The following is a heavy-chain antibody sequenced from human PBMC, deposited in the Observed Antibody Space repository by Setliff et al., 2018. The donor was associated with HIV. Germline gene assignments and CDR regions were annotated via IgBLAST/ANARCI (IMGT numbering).Heavy chain of an antibody. CDR3: ARDRDGSSWYHAAAAFVI. Sequence: SETLSLTCAVSGGSISDSNWWNWVRQPPGKGLEWIGEIYHGGSTNYNPSLKSRVTISIDKSKNQFSLKLSSVTAADTAVYYCARDRDGSSWYHAAAAFVIWGQGTMVTVSS. J-gene: IGHJ3*02. D-gene: IGHD6-13*01. CDR2: IYHGGST. CDR1: GGSISDSNW. V-gene: IGHV4-4*02.